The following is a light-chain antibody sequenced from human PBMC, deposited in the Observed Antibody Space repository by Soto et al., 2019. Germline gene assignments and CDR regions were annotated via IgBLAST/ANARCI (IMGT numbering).Light chain of an antibody. CDR1: QSISSW. CDR3: QQRYSPPIT. CDR2: KAS. V-gene: IGKV1-5*03. Sequence: DIQMHQSPSTLSASVGERATITGRASQSISSWLAWYQQKPGKAPKLLIYKASSLESGVPSRFSGSGSGTEFTLTISSLQPEEFATYYCQQRYSPPITVGQGRRLAIK. J-gene: IGKJ5*01.